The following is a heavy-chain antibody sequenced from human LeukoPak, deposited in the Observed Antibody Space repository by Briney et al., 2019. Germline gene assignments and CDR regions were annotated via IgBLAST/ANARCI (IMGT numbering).Heavy chain of an antibody. J-gene: IGHJ4*02. CDR2: LSSDGITQ. CDR3: ARGAPRVVAFDH. V-gene: IGHV3-30*04. CDR1: GFCLTSYA. D-gene: IGHD3-22*01. Sequence: PGGALRLSCVASGFCLTSYAMHWVRQAPGKGLEWVTILSSDGITQNYADSVRGRFTISRDDSKKTLYLQMNSLRREDTAIYYWARGAPRVVAFDHGGQGALVTASS.